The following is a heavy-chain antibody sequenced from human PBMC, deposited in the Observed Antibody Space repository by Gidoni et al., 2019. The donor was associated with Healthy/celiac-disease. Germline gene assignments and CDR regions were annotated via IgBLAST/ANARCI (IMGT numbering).Heavy chain of an antibody. J-gene: IGHJ3*02. V-gene: IGHV1-58*01. CDR1: GFTFTSSA. CDR2: IVVGSGNT. CDR3: AADPYYYDSSGFSAFDI. D-gene: IGHD3-22*01. Sequence: QMQLVQSGPEVKKPGTSVKVSCKASGFTFTSSAVQWVRQARGQRLEWIGWIVVGSGNTNYAQKFQERVTITRDMSTSTAYMELSSLRSEDTAVYYCAADPYYYDSSGFSAFDIWGQGTMVTVSS.